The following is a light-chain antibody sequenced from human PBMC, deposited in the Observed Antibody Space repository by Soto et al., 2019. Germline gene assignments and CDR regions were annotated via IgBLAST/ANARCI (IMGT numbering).Light chain of an antibody. J-gene: IGKJ5*01. V-gene: IGKV3-15*01. Sequence: IVLTPSPDSLAVSLGDRATINCRSSQSVTSNLAWYQQKPGQAPRLLIYGASTRATGIPARFSGSGSGTEFTLTISSLQSEDFAVYYCQHYKNWPPITFGQGTRLEIK. CDR2: GAS. CDR1: QSVTSN. CDR3: QHYKNWPPIT.